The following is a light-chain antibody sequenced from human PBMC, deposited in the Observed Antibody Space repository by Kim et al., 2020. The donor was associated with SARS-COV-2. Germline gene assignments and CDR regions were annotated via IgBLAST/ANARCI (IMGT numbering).Light chain of an antibody. V-gene: IGKV2-30*01. Sequence: PASISCKSCQSLVYTDGNFYLNWFHQRPGQSPRRLTYKVSNRDSGVPDRFGGSGSGTDFTLQISRVEAEDVGVYYCMQGTHWPFTFGPGTKVDIK. CDR1: QSLVYTDGNFY. J-gene: IGKJ3*01. CDR2: KVS. CDR3: MQGTHWPFT.